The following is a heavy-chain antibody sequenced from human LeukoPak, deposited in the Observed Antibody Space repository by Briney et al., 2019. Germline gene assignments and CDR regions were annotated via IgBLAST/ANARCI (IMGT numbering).Heavy chain of an antibody. CDR2: IKQDGSEK. J-gene: IGHJ4*02. CDR3: ARDRAIFWHYGSGMFDD. Sequence: GGSLRLSCAASGFTFSSYWMSWVRQAPGKGLEGVANIKQDGSEKYYVDSVKGRFTISRDNAKNSLYLQMNSLRAEDTAVYYCARDRAIFWHYGSGMFDDWGQGTLVTVSS. D-gene: IGHD3-10*01. V-gene: IGHV3-7*01. CDR1: GFTFSSYW.